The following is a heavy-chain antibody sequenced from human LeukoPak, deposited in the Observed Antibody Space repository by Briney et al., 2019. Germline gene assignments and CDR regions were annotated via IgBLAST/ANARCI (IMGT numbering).Heavy chain of an antibody. Sequence: SETLSLTCAVYGGSFSGYYWSWIRQPPGKGLEWIGEINHSGSTNYNPSLKSRVTISVDTSKNQFSQKLSSVTAADTAVYYCARVGCSGGSCYSSYYYYGMDVWGQGTTVTVSS. J-gene: IGHJ6*02. D-gene: IGHD2-15*01. V-gene: IGHV4-34*01. CDR1: GGSFSGYY. CDR2: INHSGST. CDR3: ARVGCSGGSCYSSYYYYGMDV.